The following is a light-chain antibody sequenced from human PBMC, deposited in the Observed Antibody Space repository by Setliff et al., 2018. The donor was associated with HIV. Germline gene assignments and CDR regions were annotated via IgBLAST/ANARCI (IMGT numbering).Light chain of an antibody. V-gene: IGLV2-14*01. CDR2: EVS. CDR1: SSDVGGYNY. CDR3: SSYAITNTLP. Sequence: QSVLTQPASVSGSPGQSITISRTGTSSDVGGYNYVSRYQQHPGKAPKLMIFEVSNRPSGISNRFSGSKSGNTASLTISGLQAEDEADYYCSSYAITNTLPFGTGTKVTVL. J-gene: IGLJ1*01.